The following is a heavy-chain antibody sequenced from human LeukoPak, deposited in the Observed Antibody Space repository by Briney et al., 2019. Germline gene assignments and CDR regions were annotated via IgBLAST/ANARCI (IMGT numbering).Heavy chain of an antibody. V-gene: IGHV1-46*01. CDR3: ARDVGVATIRKRNNWFDP. CDR1: GYTFTSYY. D-gene: IGHD5-12*01. J-gene: IGHJ5*02. CDR2: INPSGGST. Sequence: ASVKVSCKASGYTFTSYYMHWVRPAPRQGLEWLGIINPSGGSTSYAQKFQGRVTMTRDTSTSTVYMELSSLRAEDTAVYYCARDVGVATIRKRNNWFDPWGQGTLVTVSS.